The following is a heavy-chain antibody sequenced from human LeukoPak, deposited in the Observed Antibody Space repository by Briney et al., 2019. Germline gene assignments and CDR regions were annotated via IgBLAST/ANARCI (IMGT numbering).Heavy chain of an antibody. Sequence: SVKVSCKASGGTFSSYAVNWVRQAPGQGLEWMGGIIPIFGTPDYAQKFQGRVTIIRDESTSTAHMELSSPRSEDTPAITCPTPVIQEPGHGLFNIWGKGQMSTSLQ. V-gene: IGHV1-69*05. CDR3: PTPVIQEPGHGLFNI. D-gene: IGHD3-16*02. J-gene: IGHJ3*02. CDR1: GGTFSSYA. CDR2: IIPIFGTP.